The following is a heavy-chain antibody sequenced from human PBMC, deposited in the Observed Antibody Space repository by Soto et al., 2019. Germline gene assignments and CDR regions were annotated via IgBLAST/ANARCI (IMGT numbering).Heavy chain of an antibody. CDR3: AREAIIVIAAPEYYFDY. CDR2: IYTGGYT. J-gene: IGHJ4*02. V-gene: IGHV3-66*01. D-gene: IGHD3-22*01. Sequence: GGSLRLSCAASGFTVSNNYMSWVRQAPGKGLKWVSVIYTGGYTNYADSVKGRFTISRDSSKNTLYLQMDSLRAEDTAVYYCAREAIIVIAAPEYYFDYWGQGTLVTVSS. CDR1: GFTVSNNY.